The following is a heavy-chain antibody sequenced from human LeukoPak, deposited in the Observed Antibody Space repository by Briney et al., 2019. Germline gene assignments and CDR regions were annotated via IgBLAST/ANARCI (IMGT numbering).Heavy chain of an antibody. Sequence: GASVKVSCKASGYTFTSYVISWVRQAPGQGLEWMGWISAYNGNTNYAQKLQGRVTMTTDTPTSTAYMELSSLRSDDTAVYYCARDLGYNWNVDWFDPWGQGTLVTVSS. V-gene: IGHV1-18*01. CDR2: ISAYNGNT. J-gene: IGHJ5*02. D-gene: IGHD1-20*01. CDR3: ARDLGYNWNVDWFDP. CDR1: GYTFTSYV.